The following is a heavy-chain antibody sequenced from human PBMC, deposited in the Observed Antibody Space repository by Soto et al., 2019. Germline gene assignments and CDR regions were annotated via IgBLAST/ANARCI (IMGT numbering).Heavy chain of an antibody. CDR3: ARSQAEDSYGYDYYYGMDV. J-gene: IGHJ6*02. Sequence: VGSLRLSCAASGFTVSSNYMSWVRQAPGKGLEWVSVIYSGGSTYYADSVKGRFTISRDNSKNTLYLQMNSLRAEDTAVYYCARSQAEDSYGYDYYYGMDVWGQGTTVTVSS. V-gene: IGHV3-53*01. D-gene: IGHD5-18*01. CDR2: IYSGGST. CDR1: GFTVSSNY.